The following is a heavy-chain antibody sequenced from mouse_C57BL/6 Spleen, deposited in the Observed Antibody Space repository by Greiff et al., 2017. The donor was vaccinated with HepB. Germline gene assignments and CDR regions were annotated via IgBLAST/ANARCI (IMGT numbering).Heavy chain of an antibody. D-gene: IGHD1-1*01. CDR3: AKDWYYGSSCC. V-gene: IGHV1-55*01. CDR1: GYTFTSYW. J-gene: IGHJ3*01. CDR2: IYPGSGNT. Sequence: QVQLQQPGAELVKPGSSVKMSCKASGYTFTSYWITWVKQRPGQGLEWIGDIYPGSGNTNYNEKFKSKATLTVDTSSSTAYMQLSSLTSEDSAVYYCAKDWYYGSSCCWGKGTLVTVST.